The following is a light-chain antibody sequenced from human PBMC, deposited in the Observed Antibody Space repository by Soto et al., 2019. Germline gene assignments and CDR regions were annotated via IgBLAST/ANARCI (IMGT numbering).Light chain of an antibody. J-gene: IGKJ5*01. V-gene: IGKV3D-15*01. CDR2: GAS. CDR3: QQYYNWPPIT. CDR1: QFVSSN. Sequence: EILLTQSPGTLSLSPGERATLSCRASQFVSSNLAWYQQKPGQAPRLLIYGASTRATGIPARFSGSGSGTEFTLTISNLQSEDFAVYFCQQYYNWPPITFGQGTRLEI.